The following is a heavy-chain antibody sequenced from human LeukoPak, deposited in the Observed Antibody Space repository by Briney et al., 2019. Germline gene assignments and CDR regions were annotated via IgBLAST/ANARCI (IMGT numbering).Heavy chain of an antibody. CDR1: GYSISSGYY. CDR3: ARWRSNWFDP. Sequence: PSETLSLTCTVSGYSISSGYYWGWIRQPPGKGLEWIGSIYHSGSTYYNPSLKSRVTISGDTSKNQFSLKLSSVTAADTAVYYCARWRSNWFDPWGQGTLVTVSS. CDR2: IYHSGST. J-gene: IGHJ5*02. D-gene: IGHD3-3*01. V-gene: IGHV4-38-2*02.